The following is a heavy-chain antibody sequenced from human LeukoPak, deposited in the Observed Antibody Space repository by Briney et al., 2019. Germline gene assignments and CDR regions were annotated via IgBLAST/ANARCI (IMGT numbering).Heavy chain of an antibody. CDR2: ISAYNGNT. CDR3: ARFRLHDYWFDP. J-gene: IGHJ5*02. D-gene: IGHD1-1*01. Sequence: ASVKVSCKASGGTFSSYAISWVRQAPGQGLEWMGGISAYNGNTNYAQKLQGRVTMTTDTSTSTAYMELRSLRSDDTAVYYCARFRLHDYWFDPWGQGTLVTVSS. CDR1: GGTFSSYA. V-gene: IGHV1-18*01.